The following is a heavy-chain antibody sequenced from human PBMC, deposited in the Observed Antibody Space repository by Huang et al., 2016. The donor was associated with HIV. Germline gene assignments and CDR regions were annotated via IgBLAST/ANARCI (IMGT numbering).Heavy chain of an antibody. D-gene: IGHD6-13*01. Sequence: QLQLQESGPGLVKPSETLSLPCTVSGGSISSSSYYWGWIRQPPGKGVEWIGSIYYSGSTYSNPSLKSRVTLSVDTSKNQFSRELGSVTAAETAVYYCARHYRYSSSWYWRDAFDIWGQGTMVTVSS. CDR3: ARHYRYSSSWYWRDAFDI. J-gene: IGHJ3*02. CDR2: IYYSGST. V-gene: IGHV4-39*01. CDR1: GGSISSSSYY.